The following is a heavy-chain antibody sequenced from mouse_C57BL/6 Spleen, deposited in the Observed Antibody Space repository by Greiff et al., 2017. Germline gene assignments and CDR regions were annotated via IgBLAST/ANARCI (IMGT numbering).Heavy chain of an antibody. J-gene: IGHJ4*01. CDR2: IYPRSGNN. V-gene: IGHV1-81*01. D-gene: IGHD1-1*01. CDR3: ARHYGLSMDY. CDR1: GYTFTSYG. Sequence: VQLQESGAELARPGASVKLSCKASGYTFTSYGISWVKQRTGQGLEWIGEIYPRSGNNYYNEKFKGKATLTADKSSSTAYMELRSLTSEDSAVYFCARHYGLSMDYWGQGTSVTVSS.